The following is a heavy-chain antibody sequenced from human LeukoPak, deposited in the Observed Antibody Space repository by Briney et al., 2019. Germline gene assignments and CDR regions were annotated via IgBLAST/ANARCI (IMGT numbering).Heavy chain of an antibody. D-gene: IGHD4-4*01. J-gene: IGHJ5*02. Sequence: GGSLRLSCAASGFTFSSYGMHWVRQAPGKGLEWVAVISYDGSNKYYADSVKGRFTISRDNSKNTLYLQMNSLRAEDTAVYYCAKDPVTTTPTNWFDPWGQGTLVTVSS. CDR2: ISYDGSNK. CDR1: GFTFSSYG. V-gene: IGHV3-30*18. CDR3: AKDPVTTTPTNWFDP.